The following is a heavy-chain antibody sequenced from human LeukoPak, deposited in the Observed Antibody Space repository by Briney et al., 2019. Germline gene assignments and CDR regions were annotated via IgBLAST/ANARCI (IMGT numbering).Heavy chain of an antibody. CDR2: ISWNSGSI. CDR1: GFTFDDYA. CDR3: AKGITWDLWYLADY. V-gene: IGHV3-9*01. D-gene: IGHD3-10*01. Sequence: GRSLRLSCAASGFTFDDYAMHWVRQAPGKGLEWVSGISWNSGSIGYADSVKGRFTISRDNAKNSLYLQMNSLRAEDTALYYCAKGITWDLWYLADYWGQGTLVTVSS. J-gene: IGHJ4*02.